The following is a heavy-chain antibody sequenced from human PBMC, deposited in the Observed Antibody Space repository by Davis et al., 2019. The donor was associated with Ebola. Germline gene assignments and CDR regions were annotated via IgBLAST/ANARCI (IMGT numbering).Heavy chain of an antibody. D-gene: IGHD5-18*01. J-gene: IGHJ6*02. CDR1: GFTVSSNY. CDR3: AKTSTALYYYYGMDV. V-gene: IGHV3-43*02. CDR2: ISGDGGST. Sequence: GGSLRLSCAASGFTVSSNYMSWVRQAPGKGLEWVSLISGDGGSTYYADSVKGRFTISRDNSKNSLYLQMNSLRTEDTALYYCAKTSTALYYYYGMDVWGQGTTVTVSS.